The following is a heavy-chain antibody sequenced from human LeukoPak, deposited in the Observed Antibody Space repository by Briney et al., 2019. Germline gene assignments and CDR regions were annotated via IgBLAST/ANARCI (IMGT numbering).Heavy chain of an antibody. J-gene: IGHJ4*02. Sequence: SETLSLTCTVSGGSISSSSHYWGWIRQPPGKGLEWIGSIYYSGSTYYNPSLKSRVTISVDTSKNQFSLKLSSVTAADTAVYYCARRGDYVGGGSDYWGQGTLVTVSS. CDR2: IYYSGST. CDR1: GGSISSSSHY. CDR3: ARRGDYVGGGSDY. V-gene: IGHV4-39*01. D-gene: IGHD4-17*01.